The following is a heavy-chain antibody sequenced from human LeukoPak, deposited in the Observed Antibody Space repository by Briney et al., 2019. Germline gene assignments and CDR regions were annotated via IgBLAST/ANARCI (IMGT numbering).Heavy chain of an antibody. Sequence: ASVKVSCKASGYTFTSYDINWVRQATGQGLEWMGWMNPNSGNTGYAQKFQGRVTMTRNTSISTAYMELSSLRSEDTAVYYCARGKTMVYCGGDCYRFDNWGRGTLVTVSS. D-gene: IGHD2-21*02. CDR1: GYTFTSYD. CDR3: ARGKTMVYCGGDCYRFDN. J-gene: IGHJ4*02. CDR2: MNPNSGNT. V-gene: IGHV1-8*01.